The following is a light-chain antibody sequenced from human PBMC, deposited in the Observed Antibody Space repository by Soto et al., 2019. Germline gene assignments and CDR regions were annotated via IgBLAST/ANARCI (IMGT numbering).Light chain of an antibody. V-gene: IGKV3-15*01. Sequence: EIVMTQSPATLSVSPGERATLSCRASQSVGTNLAWYQQKPGQAPRLLIHGTSTRATGIPARFSGSGSGTECTLTISSLQSEDFAVYYCQRQSSWPRTVGQGTKVDIK. CDR2: GTS. CDR3: QRQSSWPRT. J-gene: IGKJ1*01. CDR1: QSVGTN.